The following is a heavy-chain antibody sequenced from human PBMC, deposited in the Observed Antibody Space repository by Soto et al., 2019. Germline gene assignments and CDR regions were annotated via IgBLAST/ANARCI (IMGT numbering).Heavy chain of an antibody. J-gene: IGHJ5*02. CDR3: ARDRVIRYTGYELDL. V-gene: IGHV3-30-3*01. Sequence: QMQLLESGGGVVQPGKALRLSCAASGFAFNSHSMHWVRQAPGKGLEWLALMTSDGSSKFYADSVKGRCTISRDNSKNTLYLEMNSLRSEDTAVYYCARDRVIRYTGYELDLWGQRTLVTVSS. D-gene: IGHD3-9*01. CDR2: MTSDGSSK. CDR1: GFAFNSHS.